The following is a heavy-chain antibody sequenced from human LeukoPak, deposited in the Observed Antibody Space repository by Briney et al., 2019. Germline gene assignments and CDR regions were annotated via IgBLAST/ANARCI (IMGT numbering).Heavy chain of an antibody. CDR1: GGSISSYY. Sequence: SETLSLTCIVSGGSISSYYWSWIRQPAGKGLEWVGRIYTSGSTNYNPSLKSRVTMSVDTSKNQFSLKLSSVTAADTAVYYCAKFPFYSGASGYFDYGGQGTLVTVSS. CDR3: AKFPFYSGASGYFDY. J-gene: IGHJ4*02. V-gene: IGHV4-4*07. D-gene: IGHD1-26*01. CDR2: IYTSGST.